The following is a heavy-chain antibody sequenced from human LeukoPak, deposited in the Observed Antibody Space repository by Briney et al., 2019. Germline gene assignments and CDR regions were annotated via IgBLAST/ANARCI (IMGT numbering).Heavy chain of an antibody. V-gene: IGHV3-7*01. CDR2: IKQDGSEK. D-gene: IGHD3-10*01. CDR3: VKVAKYYYGSETYYFFEH. Sequence: GGSLRLSCAASGFTFSSYWMSWVRQAPGKGLEWVANIKQDGSEKYYVDSVKGRFTISRDNAKNSLDLQMNSLRVGDTGIYYCVKVAKYYYGSETYYFFEHWGQGTPVTASS. J-gene: IGHJ4*02. CDR1: GFTFSSYW.